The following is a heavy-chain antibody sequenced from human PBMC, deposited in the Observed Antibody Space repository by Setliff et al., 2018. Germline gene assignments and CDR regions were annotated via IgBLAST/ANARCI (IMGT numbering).Heavy chain of an antibody. D-gene: IGHD3-10*01. CDR1: GGSISSYY. V-gene: IGHV4-59*01. Sequence: SETLSLTCTVSGGSISSYYWSWIRQPPGKGLEWIGYVYYSGSTNYNPSLKSRVTISVDTSKNQFSLKLSSVTAADPAVYYCARFWGFGELYGFDPWGQGTLVTVSS. CDR3: ARFWGFGELYGFDP. J-gene: IGHJ5*02. CDR2: VYYSGST.